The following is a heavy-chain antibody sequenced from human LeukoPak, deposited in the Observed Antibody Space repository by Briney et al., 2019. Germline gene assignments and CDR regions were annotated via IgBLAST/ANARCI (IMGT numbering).Heavy chain of an antibody. D-gene: IGHD3-10*01. CDR1: GYTLTELF. CDR3: ATGGRITMVRGVYYMNPFDY. J-gene: IGHJ4*02. CDR2: FDPEDGKT. Sequence: VASVKVSCKVSGYTLTELFMHWVRQAPEKGLEWMGGFDPEDGKTIYAQKFQGRVTMTEDTSTDTAYMELSSLRSEDTAVYYCATGGRITMVRGVYYMNPFDYWGQGALVTVSS. V-gene: IGHV1-24*01.